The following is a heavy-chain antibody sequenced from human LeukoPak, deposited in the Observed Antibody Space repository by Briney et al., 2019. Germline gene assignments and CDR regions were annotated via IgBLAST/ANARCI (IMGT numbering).Heavy chain of an antibody. CDR2: ISSSSSYI. D-gene: IGHD6-6*01. CDR3: ARSPAARPYYFDY. J-gene: IGHJ4*02. Sequence: GGSLRLSCAASGFTFSSYSMNWVRQAPGKGLEWGSSISSSSSYIYYADSVKGRFTISRDNAKNSLYLQMNSLRAEDTAVYYCARSPAARPYYFDYWRQGTLVTVSS. V-gene: IGHV3-21*01. CDR1: GFTFSSYS.